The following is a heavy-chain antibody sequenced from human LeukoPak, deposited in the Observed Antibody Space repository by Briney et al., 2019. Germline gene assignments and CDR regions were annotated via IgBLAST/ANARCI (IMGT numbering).Heavy chain of an antibody. Sequence: GRSLRLSCAASGFTFDYYVMHWVRQAPGKGLDWVSGISLNSGSIGYAGSVKGRFTISRDNAKNSLYLKMNSLRSEDTAVYYCATHWLGEFDFDYWGQGTLVTVSS. CDR2: ISLNSGSI. CDR3: ATHWLGEFDFDY. D-gene: IGHD3-10*01. J-gene: IGHJ4*02. V-gene: IGHV3-9*01. CDR1: GFTFDYYV.